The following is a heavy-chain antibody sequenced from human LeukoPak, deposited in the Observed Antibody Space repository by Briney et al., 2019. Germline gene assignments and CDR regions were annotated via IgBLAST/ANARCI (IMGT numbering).Heavy chain of an antibody. Sequence: GRSLRLSCAASGFTFSSYAIHWVRQAPGKGLEWVAVISSDGSNKYYADSVKGRFTISRDNSKITLYLQMNSLRAEDTAVYYCARDLELRNALDYWGQGTLVTVSS. J-gene: IGHJ4*02. D-gene: IGHD1-7*01. CDR1: GFTFSSYA. CDR3: ARDLELRNALDY. V-gene: IGHV3-30*04. CDR2: ISSDGSNK.